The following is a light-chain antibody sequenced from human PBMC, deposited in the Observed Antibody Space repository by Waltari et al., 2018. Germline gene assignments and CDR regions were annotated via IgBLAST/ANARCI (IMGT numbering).Light chain of an antibody. Sequence: AIRITQSPSSLSASTGDRVTITCRASQGISSYLAWYQQKTGKAPKVLIYAASTLQSGVPSRFSGSGSGTDFTLTISCLQSEDFAIYYCQQYYSNPATFGQGTKVEIK. J-gene: IGKJ1*01. CDR2: AAS. V-gene: IGKV1-8*01. CDR1: QGISSY. CDR3: QQYYSNPAT.